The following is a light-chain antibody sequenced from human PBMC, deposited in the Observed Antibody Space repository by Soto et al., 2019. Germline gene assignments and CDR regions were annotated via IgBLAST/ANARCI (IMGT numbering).Light chain of an antibody. J-gene: IGKJ5*01. CDR1: QSISSY. CDR2: AAS. V-gene: IGKV1-39*01. CDR3: QQSYSPTLK. Sequence: IPIILTTFSMSAYVVDAVTIICRASQSISSYLNWYQQKPAKAPKLLIYAASSLQSGVPSRFSGSGSGTDFTLTICRLQPEDFATYYCQQSYSPTLKFGEGTRLEIK.